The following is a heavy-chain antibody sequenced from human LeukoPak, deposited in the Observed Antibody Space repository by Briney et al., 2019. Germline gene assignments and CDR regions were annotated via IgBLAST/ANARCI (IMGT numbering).Heavy chain of an antibody. J-gene: IGHJ6*03. CDR2: INHSGGT. CDR3: ARRSPYSSSWSSYYYYYYYMDV. V-gene: IGHV4-34*01. D-gene: IGHD6-13*01. Sequence: SETLSLTCTVSGGSISSYYWSWIRQPPGKVLEWIGEINHSGGTNYNPSLKSRVTISVDTSKNQFSLKLSSVTAADTAVYYCARRSPYSSSWSSYYYYYYYMDVWGKGTTVTISS. CDR1: GGSISSYY.